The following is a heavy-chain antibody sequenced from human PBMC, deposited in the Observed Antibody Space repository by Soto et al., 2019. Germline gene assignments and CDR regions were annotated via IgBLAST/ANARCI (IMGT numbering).Heavy chain of an antibody. D-gene: IGHD1-1*01. J-gene: IGHJ4*02. Sequence: EVQLLESGGGLVQPGGSLRLSCAASGFTFSSYAVAWVRQGSGKGLEWVSTIGGSGASTYYADSVKGRFTISRDNSKNTLYLQMNTLRAEDTAVYYCARDGTYLEMPTMGGGQGTLVTVSS. CDR1: GFTFSSYA. CDR3: ARDGTYLEMPTMG. CDR2: IGGSGAST. V-gene: IGHV3-23*01.